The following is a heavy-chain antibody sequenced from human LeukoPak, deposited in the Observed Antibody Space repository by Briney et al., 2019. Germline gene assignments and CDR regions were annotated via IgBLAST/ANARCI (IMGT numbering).Heavy chain of an antibody. Sequence: GGSLRLSCAASGFPFSDYYMSWIRQAPGKGLEWVSYISSSGSTIYYADSVKGRFTISRDNAKNSLYLQMNSLRAEDTAVYYCARGSKLYYYDSSGQGGPFDYWGQGTLVTVSS. CDR3: ARGSKLYYYDSSGQGGPFDY. CDR2: ISSSGSTI. J-gene: IGHJ4*02. V-gene: IGHV3-11*01. CDR1: GFPFSDYY. D-gene: IGHD3-22*01.